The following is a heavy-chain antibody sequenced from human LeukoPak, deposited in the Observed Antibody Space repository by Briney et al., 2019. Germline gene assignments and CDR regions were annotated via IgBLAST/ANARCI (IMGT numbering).Heavy chain of an antibody. V-gene: IGHV3-49*04. CDR2: IRSKAYGGTT. D-gene: IGHD3-10*01. CDR1: GFTFGDYA. Sequence: GRSLRLSCTASGFTFGDYAMSWVRQAPGKGLEWVGFIRSKAYGGTTEYAASVKGRFTISRDDSKSIAYLQMNSLKTEDTAVYYCTRDTLMVRGVRVFDPWGQGTLVTVSS. CDR3: TRDTLMVRGVRVFDP. J-gene: IGHJ5*02.